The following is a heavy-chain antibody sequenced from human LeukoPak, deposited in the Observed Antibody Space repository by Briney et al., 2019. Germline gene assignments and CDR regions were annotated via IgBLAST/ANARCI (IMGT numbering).Heavy chain of an antibody. CDR2: ISSSSSYI. J-gene: IGHJ5*02. D-gene: IGHD3-10*01. Sequence: PGGSLRLSCAASGFTFSSYSMNWVRQAPGKGLEWVSSISSSSSYIYYADSVKGRFTISRDNAKNSLYLQMNSLRAEDTAVYYCARDDYGSGMGWFDPWGQGTLVTVSS. CDR1: GFTFSSYS. V-gene: IGHV3-21*01. CDR3: ARDDYGSGMGWFDP.